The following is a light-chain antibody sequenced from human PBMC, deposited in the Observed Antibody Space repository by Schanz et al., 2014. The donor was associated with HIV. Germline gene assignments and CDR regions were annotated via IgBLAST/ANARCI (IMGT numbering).Light chain of an antibody. CDR1: QTVSSNS. J-gene: IGKJ1*01. CDR3: QQFGISPPWT. CDR2: GAS. V-gene: IGKV3-20*01. Sequence: EIVLTQSPGTLSLSPGERGTLSCRASQTVSSNSLAWYQQKPGQSPRLLIYGASTRATAIPDRFSGSGSGTAFTLTISGLEPEDFAVYYCQQFGISPPWTFGQGTKVEI.